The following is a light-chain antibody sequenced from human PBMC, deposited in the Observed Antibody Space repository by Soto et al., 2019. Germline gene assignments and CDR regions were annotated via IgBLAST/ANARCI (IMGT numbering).Light chain of an antibody. J-gene: IGKJ1*01. CDR1: QSINNW. CDR3: QQYNSYST. Sequence: DIQMTQSPSTLSASVGDRVTITCRASQSINNWLAWYQQKPGKAPNLLIYKASNLESGVPSRFSGSGSGTEFTLTISSLQPDDFATYYCQQYNSYSTFGQGTKVEIK. CDR2: KAS. V-gene: IGKV1-5*03.